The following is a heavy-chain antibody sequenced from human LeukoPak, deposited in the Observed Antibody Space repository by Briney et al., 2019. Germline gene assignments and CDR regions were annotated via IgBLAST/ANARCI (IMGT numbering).Heavy chain of an antibody. J-gene: IGHJ4*02. CDR3: AREDTEDYGDSGGLDY. V-gene: IGHV3-30-3*01. CDR2: ISYDGSNK. Sequence: PGRSLRLSCEASGFSFSAYAIHWVRQAPGRGLEWMSVISYDGSNKLYADSVKGRFTISRDDSKNTLYLQMNSLRAEDTAVFYCAREDTEDYGDSGGLDYWGQGTLVTVSS. CDR1: GFSFSAYA. D-gene: IGHD4-17*01.